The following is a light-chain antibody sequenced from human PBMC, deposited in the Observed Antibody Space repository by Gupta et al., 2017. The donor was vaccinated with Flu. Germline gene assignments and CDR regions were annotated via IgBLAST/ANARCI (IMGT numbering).Light chain of an antibody. V-gene: IGKV1D-16*01. J-gene: IGKJ5*01. CDR2: GAS. CDR3: RQYGDYPIT. CDR1: QSISNS. Sequence: DIQMTQSPSSLSASVGDRVIITCRASQSISNSLGWYQQKQQKAPKSLIYGASSLQKGVPSRFSGSGSGREFTLTISSLQPEDFGTYYCRQYGDYPITFGQGTRLEIK.